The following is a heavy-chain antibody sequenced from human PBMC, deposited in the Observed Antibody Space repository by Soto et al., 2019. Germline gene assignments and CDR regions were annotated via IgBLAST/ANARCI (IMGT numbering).Heavy chain of an antibody. CDR1: GFTFSSYS. J-gene: IGHJ3*02. V-gene: IGHV3-48*04. CDR2: ISSSSSTI. CDR3: ARDNWGGAFDI. Sequence: LSLTCAASGFTFSSYSMNWVRQAPGKGLEWVSYISSSSSTIYYADSVKGRFTISRDNGKNSLYLQMNSLRAEDTAVYYGARDNWGGAFDIWGQGTMVTVSS. D-gene: IGHD7-27*01.